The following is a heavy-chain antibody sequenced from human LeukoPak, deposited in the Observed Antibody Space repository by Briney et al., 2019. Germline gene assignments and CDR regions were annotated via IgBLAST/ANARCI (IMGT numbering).Heavy chain of an antibody. D-gene: IGHD3-22*01. CDR3: AGAHYYDSSGYRYYFDY. Sequence: VASVKVSCKASGYTFTGYYMHWVRQAPGQGLEWMGWINPNSGGTNYAQKFQGRVTMTRDTSISTAYMELSRLRSDDTAVYYCAGAHYYDSSGYRYYFDYWGQGTLVTVSS. CDR1: GYTFTGYY. J-gene: IGHJ4*02. CDR2: INPNSGGT. V-gene: IGHV1-2*02.